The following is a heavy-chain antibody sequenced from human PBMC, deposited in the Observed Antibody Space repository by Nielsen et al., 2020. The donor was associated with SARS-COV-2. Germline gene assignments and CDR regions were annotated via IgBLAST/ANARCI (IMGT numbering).Heavy chain of an antibody. CDR2: IIPILGLT. D-gene: IGHD3-10*01. J-gene: IGHJ4*02. CDR3: GREPGTEDLDQ. Sequence: SVQVSCNASGGMFIRPSISWVRQPPGQGLVWLGRIIPILGLTNYAQRFQGRIMITADKSTSTAYMVLSSLGSEDTAVYYCGREPGTEDLDQWGQGTLVTVSS. CDR1: GGMFIRPS. V-gene: IGHV1-69*04.